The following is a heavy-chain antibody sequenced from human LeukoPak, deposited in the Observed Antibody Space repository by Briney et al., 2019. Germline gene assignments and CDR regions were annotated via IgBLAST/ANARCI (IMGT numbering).Heavy chain of an antibody. J-gene: IGHJ6*02. Sequence: ASVKVSCEASGYTFTSYGISWVRQAPGQGLEWMGRISAYNGNTNYAQKLQGRVTMTTDTSTSTAYMELRSLRSGDTAVYYCARVPRTYGDYGLAYGMDVWGQGTTVTVSS. CDR1: GYTFTSYG. V-gene: IGHV1-18*01. CDR3: ARVPRTYGDYGLAYGMDV. CDR2: ISAYNGNT. D-gene: IGHD4-17*01.